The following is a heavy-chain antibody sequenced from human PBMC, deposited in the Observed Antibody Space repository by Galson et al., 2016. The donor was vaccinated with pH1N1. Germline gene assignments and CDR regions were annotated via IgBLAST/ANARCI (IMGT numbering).Heavy chain of an antibody. CDR2: ISSGGTYA. CDR1: GFTFSDYY. Sequence: SLRLSCAASGFTFSDYYMTWLRQAPGKGLEWVSQISSGGTYANYEDSVKGRFTISRHNAKNSVFPQMNSLRVDDTAVYYCARDLVRGAAFDIWGQGTTVIVSS. CDR3: ARDLVRGAAFDI. J-gene: IGHJ3*02. D-gene: IGHD3-10*01. V-gene: IGHV3-11*05.